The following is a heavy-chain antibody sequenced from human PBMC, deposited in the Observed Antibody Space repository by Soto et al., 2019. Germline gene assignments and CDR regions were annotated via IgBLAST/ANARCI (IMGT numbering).Heavy chain of an antibody. Sequence: SETLSLTCTVSGGSISSYYWSWIRQPPGKGLEWIGYIYYSGSTNYNPSLKSRVTISVDTSKNQFSLKLSSVTAADTAVYYCAGVDYYGSGSYPPVYYMDVWGKGTTVTVSS. CDR1: GGSISSYY. CDR2: IYYSGST. J-gene: IGHJ6*03. D-gene: IGHD3-10*01. CDR3: AGVDYYGSGSYPPVYYMDV. V-gene: IGHV4-59*08.